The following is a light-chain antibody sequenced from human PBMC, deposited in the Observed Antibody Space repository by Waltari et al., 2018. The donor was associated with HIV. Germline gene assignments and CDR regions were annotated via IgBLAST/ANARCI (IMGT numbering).Light chain of an antibody. Sequence: SYELTQPPSVSVSPGQTASVACSGARLGGKYTSGYQQRSGQSPLVVIYEDKKRLSVIPHRFSGCKSGDTATLTISGTQTMDEADYYCQAWDSGTAVFGGGTKLTVL. J-gene: IGLJ3*02. CDR1: RLGGKY. CDR2: EDK. CDR3: QAWDSGTAV. V-gene: IGLV3-1*01.